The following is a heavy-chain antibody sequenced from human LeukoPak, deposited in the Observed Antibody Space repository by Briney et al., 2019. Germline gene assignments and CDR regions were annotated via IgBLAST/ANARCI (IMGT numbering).Heavy chain of an antibody. CDR3: ARDDHYYYYYMDV. CDR1: GFTFSTYG. CDR2: ISRSSNTI. V-gene: IGHV3-48*01. Sequence: PGGSLRLSCVASGFTFSTYGMNWVRQAPGKGLEWVSYISRSSNTIYYADSVKGRFTISRDNAKNSLYLQMNSLRGEDTAVYYCARDDHYYYYYMDVWGKGTTVTVSS. J-gene: IGHJ6*03.